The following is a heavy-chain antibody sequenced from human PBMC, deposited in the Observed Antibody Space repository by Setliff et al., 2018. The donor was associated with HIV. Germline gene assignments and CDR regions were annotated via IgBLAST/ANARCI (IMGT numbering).Heavy chain of an antibody. CDR1: GGSISSYY. CDR3: ARGGLTVAGTLLLVGYFDY. D-gene: IGHD6-13*01. V-gene: IGHV4-34*01. J-gene: IGHJ4*02. Sequence: SETLSLTCTVSGGSISSYYWSWSRQPPGKGLEWIGEINHSGSTNFNPSLKSRVTISVDTSKNQFSRKLSSVTAADTAVYYCARGGLTVAGTLLLVGYFDYWGQGTLVTVSS. CDR2: INHSGST.